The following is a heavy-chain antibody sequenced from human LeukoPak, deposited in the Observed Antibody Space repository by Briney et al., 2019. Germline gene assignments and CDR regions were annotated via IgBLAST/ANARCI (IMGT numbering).Heavy chain of an antibody. Sequence: PSETLSLTCTVPGGSISSYYWNWVRQPPGKGLEWIGYIYYSGSTNYNPSLKSRVTISVDTSKNQFSLKLSSVTAADTAVYYCARVSGLSRYYDSSAYQYYFDYWGQGTLVTVSS. CDR2: IYYSGST. CDR3: ARVSGLSRYYDSSAYQYYFDY. V-gene: IGHV4-59*01. J-gene: IGHJ4*02. D-gene: IGHD3-22*01. CDR1: GGSISSYY.